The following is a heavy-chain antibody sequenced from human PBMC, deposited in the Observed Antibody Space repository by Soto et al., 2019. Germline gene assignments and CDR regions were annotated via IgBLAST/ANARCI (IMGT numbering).Heavy chain of an antibody. CDR3: AGVGIQLYYYYYYYMDG. D-gene: IGHD5-18*01. J-gene: IGHJ6*03. Sequence: EVQLVESGGGLVKPGGSLRLSCAASGFTFSSYSMNWVRQAPGKGLEWVSSISSSSSYIYYADSVKGRFTISRDNAKNSLYLQMNSLRAEDTAVYYCAGVGIQLYYYYYYYMDGWGKGTTVTVSS. CDR2: ISSSSSYI. V-gene: IGHV3-21*01. CDR1: GFTFSSYS.